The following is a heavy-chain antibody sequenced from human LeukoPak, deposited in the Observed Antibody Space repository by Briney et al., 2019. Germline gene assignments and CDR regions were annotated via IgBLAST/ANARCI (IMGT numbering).Heavy chain of an antibody. J-gene: IGHJ5*02. CDR1: GGSISSGDYY. V-gene: IGHV4-30-4*01. CDR3: ARVGCSSTSCPDYNWFDP. D-gene: IGHD2-2*01. Sequence: SETLSLTCTVSGGSISSGDYYWSWIRQPPGKGLEWIGYIYYSGSTYYNPSLKSRVTISVDTSKNQFSLKLSSVTAADTAVYYCARVGCSSTSCPDYNWFDPWGQGTLVTVSS. CDR2: IYYSGST.